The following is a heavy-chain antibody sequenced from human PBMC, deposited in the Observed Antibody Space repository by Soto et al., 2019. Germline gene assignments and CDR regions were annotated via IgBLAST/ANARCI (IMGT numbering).Heavy chain of an antibody. CDR2: LSRSSTYI. V-gene: IGHV3-21*01. J-gene: IGHJ6*04. CDR3: XXXXXXXXXXXXXDV. CDR1: GFTFSSYN. Sequence: EVQLVESGGGLVKPGGSLRLSCAASGFTFSSYNMNWVRQAPGKGLEWVSSLSRSSTYIYYADSVKGRFTISRDNAKXXXXXXXXXXXXXXXXXXXXXXXXXXXXXXXXXDVWGKGTTVTVSS.